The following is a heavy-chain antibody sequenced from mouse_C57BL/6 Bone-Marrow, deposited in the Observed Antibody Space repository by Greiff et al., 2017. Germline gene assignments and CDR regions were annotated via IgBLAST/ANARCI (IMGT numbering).Heavy chain of an antibody. V-gene: IGHV5-6*01. CDR2: ISSGGSYT. CDR3: ARHAGGSSGYWFAY. CDR1: GFTFSSYG. J-gene: IGHJ3*01. D-gene: IGHD3-2*02. Sequence: EVKLVESGGDLVKPGGSLKLSCAASGFTFSSYGMSWVRQTPDKRLEWVATISSGGSYTYYPDSVKGRFTISRDNAKNTLYLQMSSLKSDDTAMYYCARHAGGSSGYWFAYWGQGTLVTVSA.